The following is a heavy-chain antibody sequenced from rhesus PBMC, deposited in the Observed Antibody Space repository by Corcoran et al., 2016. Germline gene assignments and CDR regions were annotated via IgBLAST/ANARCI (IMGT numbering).Heavy chain of an antibody. J-gene: IGHJ1*01. Sequence: EVQLVESGGGLVQPGGSLRLSCAASGFTFSSTRINWIRQAPGRRLVWVADIKYDGSEKYYVDSVKGRFTISRDNAKNSLYLQMNSLRAEDTAVYYCVGSFEYFEFWGQGALVTVSS. CDR1: GFTFSSTR. CDR3: VGSFEYFEF. V-gene: IGHV3S35*01. CDR2: IKYDGSEK.